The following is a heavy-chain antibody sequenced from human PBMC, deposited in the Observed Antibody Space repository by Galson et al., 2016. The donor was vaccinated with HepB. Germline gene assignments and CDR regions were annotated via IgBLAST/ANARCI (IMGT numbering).Heavy chain of an antibody. J-gene: IGHJ6*02. Sequence: QSGAEVKKPGESLKISCRTSGYKSSAYWIAWVRQMPGKGLEWMGLIFIHDSDTKYRPSFQGHVTISADKATGTAYLHWSSLEASDTAMYDCAKPVGGLRGGMDVWGQGTTVTVSS. V-gene: IGHV5-51*01. D-gene: IGHD1-26*01. CDR3: AKPVGGLRGGMDV. CDR2: IFIHDSDT. CDR1: GYKSSAYW.